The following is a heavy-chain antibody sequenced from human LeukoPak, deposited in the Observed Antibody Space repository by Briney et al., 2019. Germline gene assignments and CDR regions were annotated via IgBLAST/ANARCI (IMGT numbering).Heavy chain of an antibody. CDR3: GRRGIAAAARGIDY. Sequence: WVRQMPGKGLEWMGIIYQSGSTYYNPSLKSRVTISVDRSKNQFSLKLSSVTAADTAVYYCGRRGIAAAARGIDYWGQGTLVTVSS. CDR2: IYQSGST. V-gene: IGHV4-30-2*01. J-gene: IGHJ4*02. D-gene: IGHD6-13*01.